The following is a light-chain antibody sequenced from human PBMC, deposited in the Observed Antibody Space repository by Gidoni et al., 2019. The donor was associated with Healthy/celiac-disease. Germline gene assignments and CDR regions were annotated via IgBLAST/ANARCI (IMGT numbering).Light chain of an antibody. CDR3: QQLNSYPIT. V-gene: IGKV1-9*01. CDR1: QGISSY. CDR2: AAS. J-gene: IGKJ5*01. Sequence: IQLTQSPSFLSASVGDRATITCRASQGISSYLAWYQQKPGKAPKLLIYAASTLQSGVPSRFSGSGSGTEFTLTISSLQPEDFATYYCQQLNSYPITFGQGTRLEIK.